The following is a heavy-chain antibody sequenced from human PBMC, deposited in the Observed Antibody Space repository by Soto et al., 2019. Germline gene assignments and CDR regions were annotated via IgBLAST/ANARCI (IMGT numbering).Heavy chain of an antibody. Sequence: PGGSLRLSCAASGFTFSSYAMNWVRQAPGKGLEWVSVISGSGDSTYYADSVKGRFTISRDNSKNTLYLHMNSLRTEDTAVYYCARRGPGTYFDYWGQGTLVTVSS. D-gene: IGHD6-13*01. CDR1: GFTFSSYA. CDR3: ARRGPGTYFDY. V-gene: IGHV3-23*01. J-gene: IGHJ4*02. CDR2: ISGSGDST.